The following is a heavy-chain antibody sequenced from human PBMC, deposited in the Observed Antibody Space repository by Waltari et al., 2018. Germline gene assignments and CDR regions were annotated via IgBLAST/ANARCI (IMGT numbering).Heavy chain of an antibody. CDR1: GYTFTSYG. Sequence: QVQLVQSGAEVKKPGASVKVSCKASGYTFTSYGISWVRQAPGQGLEWMGWISAYNGNTNYAQKLQGRVTMTTDTSTSTAYMELRSLRSDDTAVYYCARVSPLGKLPARVWFDPWGQGTLVTVSS. CDR3: ARVSPLGKLPARVWFDP. CDR2: ISAYNGNT. D-gene: IGHD2-15*01. J-gene: IGHJ5*02. V-gene: IGHV1-18*01.